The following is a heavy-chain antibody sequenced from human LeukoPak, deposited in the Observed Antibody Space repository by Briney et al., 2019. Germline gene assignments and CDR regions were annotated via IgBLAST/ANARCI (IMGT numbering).Heavy chain of an antibody. CDR3: AEDVVVVVAAKPGI. CDR2: ISGSGDST. V-gene: IGHV3-23*01. Sequence: PGGSLRLSCAASGFTFSTYAMSWVRQAPGKGLEWVSSISGSGDSTYYVDSVKGRFTISRDNSKNTLYLQMNSQRAEDTAVYYCAEDVVVVVAAKPGIWGQGTLATVSP. D-gene: IGHD2-15*01. CDR1: GFTFSTYA. J-gene: IGHJ4*02.